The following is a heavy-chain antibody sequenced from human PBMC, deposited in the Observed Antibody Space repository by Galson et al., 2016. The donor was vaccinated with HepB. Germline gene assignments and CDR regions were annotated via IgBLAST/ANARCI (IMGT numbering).Heavy chain of an antibody. CDR2: IGWNDHK. J-gene: IGHJ4*02. V-gene: IGHV2-70*01. CDR1: GFSLSSSGMS. CDR3: ARTLALTGQTPYSDY. D-gene: IGHD4-23*01. Sequence: PALVKPTQTLTLTCTFSGFSLSSSGMSVTWIRQSPGKALEWLALIGWNDHKHYTTSLRTRLTISKDTSKNQVVLTMTNMDPVDTGTYYCARTLALTGQTPYSDYWGQGTLVTVSS.